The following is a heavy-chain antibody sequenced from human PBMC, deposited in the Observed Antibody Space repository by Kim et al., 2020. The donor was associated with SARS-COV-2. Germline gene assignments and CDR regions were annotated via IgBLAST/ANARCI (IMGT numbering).Heavy chain of an antibody. V-gene: IGHV4-39*01. J-gene: IGHJ4*01. Sequence: SETLSLTCTVSGDSINSRYYWAWIRQTPGRGLEWIGSIYYDGSTYYNPSLSSRITISVDTSKNEFSLKLSSVTAADTAVYYCARLFRTSWCFNFWDHGTLVTVSS. CDR1: GDSINSRYY. D-gene: IGHD2-2*01. CDR3: ARLFRTSWCFNF. CDR2: IYYDGST.